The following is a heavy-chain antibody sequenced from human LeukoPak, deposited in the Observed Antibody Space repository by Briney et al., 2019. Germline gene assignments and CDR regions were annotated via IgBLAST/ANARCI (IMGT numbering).Heavy chain of an antibody. CDR2: VSVYGGTT. CDR3: AKAPHCPNDVCRYFDY. Sequence: GGSLRLSCAASGFTFSSYAMSWVRQAPGKGLEWVSTVSVYGGTTYYADSVKGRFTISRDNSRSTVFLQMSSLRAEDTAVYYCAKAPHCPNDVCRYFDYWGQGILVTVSS. CDR1: GFTFSSYA. V-gene: IGHV3-23*01. D-gene: IGHD2-8*01. J-gene: IGHJ4*02.